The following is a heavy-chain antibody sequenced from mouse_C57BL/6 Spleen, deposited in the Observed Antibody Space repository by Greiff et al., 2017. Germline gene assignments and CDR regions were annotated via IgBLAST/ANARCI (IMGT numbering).Heavy chain of an antibody. J-gene: IGHJ4*01. Sequence: EVQLQQSGPELVKPGASVKISCKASGYTFTDYYMNWVKQSHGKSLEWIGDINPNNGGTSYNQKFKGKATLTVDKSSSTAYMELRSLTSEDSAVYYCARRYIYAMDYWGQGTSVTVSS. CDR2: INPNNGGT. CDR1: GYTFTDYY. CDR3: ARRYIYAMDY. V-gene: IGHV1-26*01. D-gene: IGHD1-1*01.